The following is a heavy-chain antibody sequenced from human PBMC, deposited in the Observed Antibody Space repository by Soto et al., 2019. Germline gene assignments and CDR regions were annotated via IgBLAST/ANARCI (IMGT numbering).Heavy chain of an antibody. CDR3: AIGYSYGYHHYYYGMDV. CDR1: GGTFSSYP. Sequence: QVQLVQSGAEVKKPGSSVKVSCKASGGTFSSYPISWVRQAPGQGLEWMGGIIPIFGTANYAQKFQGRVTITADESTSTAYMELSSLRSEDTAVYYCAIGYSYGYHHYYYGMDVWGQGTTVTVSS. V-gene: IGHV1-69*01. J-gene: IGHJ6*02. D-gene: IGHD5-18*01. CDR2: IIPIFGTA.